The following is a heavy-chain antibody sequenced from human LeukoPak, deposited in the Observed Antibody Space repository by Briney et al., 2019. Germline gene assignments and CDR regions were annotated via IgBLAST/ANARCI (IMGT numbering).Heavy chain of an antibody. Sequence: GESLKISCKGSGYSFTSYWIGWVRQMPGKGLEWMGIIYPGDSDTRYNPSFQGQVTISADKSITTAYLQWSSLKASDTAMYYCARESLTLFGVADYWAQRTLVTVSS. J-gene: IGHJ4*02. V-gene: IGHV5-51*01. D-gene: IGHD3-3*01. CDR3: ARESLTLFGVADY. CDR2: IYPGDSDT. CDR1: GYSFTSYW.